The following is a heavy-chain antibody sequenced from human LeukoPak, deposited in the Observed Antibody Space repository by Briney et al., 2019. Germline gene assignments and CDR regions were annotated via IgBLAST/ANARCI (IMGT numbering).Heavy chain of an antibody. D-gene: IGHD3-9*01. V-gene: IGHV3-20*04. CDR3: ARGFDGNFDY. CDR1: GFTFDDYG. Sequence: GGSLRLSCAASGFTFDDYGMSWVRQAPGRGLEWVSGINWNGDNTDYADSVKGRFTISRDNAKNSLYLQMNSLRAEDTALYYCARGFDGNFDYWGQGTLVTVSP. CDR2: INWNGDNT. J-gene: IGHJ4*02.